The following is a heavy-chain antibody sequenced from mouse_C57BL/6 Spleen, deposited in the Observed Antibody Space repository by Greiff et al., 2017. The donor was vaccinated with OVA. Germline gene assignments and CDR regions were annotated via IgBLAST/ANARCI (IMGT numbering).Heavy chain of an antibody. Sequence: VQLQQSGAELVRPGTSVKVSCKASGYAFTNYLIEWVKQRPGQGLEWIGVINPGSGGTNYNEKFKGKATLTADKSSSTAYMQLSSLTSEDSAVYFCARRDYGSSSDYWGQGTTLTVSS. V-gene: IGHV1-54*01. D-gene: IGHD1-1*01. CDR1: GYAFTNYL. CDR2: INPGSGGT. CDR3: ARRDYGSSSDY. J-gene: IGHJ2*01.